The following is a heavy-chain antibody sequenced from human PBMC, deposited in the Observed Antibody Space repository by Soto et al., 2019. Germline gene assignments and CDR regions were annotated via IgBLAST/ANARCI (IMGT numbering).Heavy chain of an antibody. CDR3: ARDLNGYSSGWYIAFDI. Sequence: QVQLVQSGAEVKKPGSSVKVSCKASGGTFSSYAISWVRQAPGQGLEWMGGIIPIFGTANYAQKFQGRVTITADESTSTAYMELSSLRSEDTAVYYCARDLNGYSSGWYIAFDIWGQGTMVTVSS. J-gene: IGHJ3*02. CDR1: GGTFSSYA. V-gene: IGHV1-69*01. D-gene: IGHD6-19*01. CDR2: IIPIFGTA.